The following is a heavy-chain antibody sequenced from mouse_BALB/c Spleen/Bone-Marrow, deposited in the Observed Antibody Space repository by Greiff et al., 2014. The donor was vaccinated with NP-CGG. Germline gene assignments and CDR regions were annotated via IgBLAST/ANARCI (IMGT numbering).Heavy chain of an antibody. V-gene: IGHV2-6-7*01. CDR1: GFSFTGYG. CDR2: IWGDGST. CDR3: ARDDGYYFDY. Sequence: VKLMESGPGLVAPSQSLSITCTVSGFSFTGYGVNWVRQPPGKGLEWLGMIWGDGSTDYNSALKSRLSISKDNSKSQVFLKMNSLQTDDTARYYCARDDGYYFDYWGQGTTLTVSS. J-gene: IGHJ2*01. D-gene: IGHD2-3*01.